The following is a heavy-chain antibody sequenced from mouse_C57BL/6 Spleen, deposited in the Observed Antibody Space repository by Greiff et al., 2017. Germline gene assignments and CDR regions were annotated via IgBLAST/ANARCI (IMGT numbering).Heavy chain of an antibody. CDR2: IDPSDSET. CDR1: GYTFTSYW. Sequence: QVQLQQPGAELVRPGSSVKLSCKASGYTFTSYWMHWVKQRPIQGLEWIGNIDPSDSETHYNQKFKDKATLTVDKSSSTAYMQLSSLTSEDSAVYYCARSSYDYDVGNWDGGGAMDYWGQGTSVTVSS. CDR3: ARSSYDYDVGNWDGGGAMDY. J-gene: IGHJ4*01. D-gene: IGHD2-4*01. V-gene: IGHV1-52*01.